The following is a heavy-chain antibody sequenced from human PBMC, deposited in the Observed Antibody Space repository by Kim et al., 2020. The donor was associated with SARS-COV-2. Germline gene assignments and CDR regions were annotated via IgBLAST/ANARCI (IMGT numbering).Heavy chain of an antibody. CDR3: AKDGGNVLLWFGESPTYYFDY. D-gene: IGHD3-10*01. CDR1: GFTFSSYG. Sequence: GGSLRLSCAASGFTFSSYGMHWVRQAPGKGLEWVAVIWYDGSNKYYADSVKGRFTISRDNSKNTLYLQMNSLRAEDTAVYYCAKDGGNVLLWFGESPTYYFDYWGQGTLVTVSS. J-gene: IGHJ4*02. CDR2: IWYDGSNK. V-gene: IGHV3-33*06.